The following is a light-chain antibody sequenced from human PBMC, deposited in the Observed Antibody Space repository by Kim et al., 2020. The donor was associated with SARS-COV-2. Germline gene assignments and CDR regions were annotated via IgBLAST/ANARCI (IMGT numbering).Light chain of an antibody. CDR3: NSYTTTNIYV. CDR1: SSDVGAYNY. V-gene: IGLV2-14*03. J-gene: IGLJ1*01. Sequence: QSALTQPASVSGSPGQSITISCTGTSSDVGAYNYVSWYQQHPGKAPKLMIHDVTRRPSGVSNRFSGSKSGYTASLTISGLQAEDEADYYCNSYTTTNIYVFRTGTKVTVL. CDR2: DVT.